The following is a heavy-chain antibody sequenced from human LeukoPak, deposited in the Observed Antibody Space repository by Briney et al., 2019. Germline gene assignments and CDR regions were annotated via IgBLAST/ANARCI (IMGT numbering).Heavy chain of an antibody. V-gene: IGHV4-59*08. J-gene: IGHJ5*02. CDR3: VRPTGLEPPGPYRGFDP. Sequence: SETLSLTCTVSGGSISTYYWSWIRQPPGKGLEWIGYIYYSGSTNYNPSLKSRVTTSVDTSKNQFSLRLNSVTAADTAVYYCVRPTGLEPPGPYRGFDPWGQGTLVTISS. D-gene: IGHD1-1*01. CDR1: GGSISTYY. CDR2: IYYSGST.